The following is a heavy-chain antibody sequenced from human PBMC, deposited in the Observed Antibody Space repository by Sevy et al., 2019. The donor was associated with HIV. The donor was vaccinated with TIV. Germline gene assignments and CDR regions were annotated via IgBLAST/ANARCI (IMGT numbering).Heavy chain of an antibody. V-gene: IGHV4-34*01. D-gene: IGHD1-26*01. J-gene: IGHJ6*02. CDR3: ARGRRKVVKYYYYGMDV. Sequence: SETLSLTCAVYGGSFSGYYWSWIRQPPGKGLEWIGEINHSGSTNYNPSLKSRVTISVDTSKNQFSLKLSSVTAAGTAVYYGARGRRKVVKYYYYGMDVWGQGTTVTVSS. CDR1: GGSFSGYY. CDR2: INHSGST.